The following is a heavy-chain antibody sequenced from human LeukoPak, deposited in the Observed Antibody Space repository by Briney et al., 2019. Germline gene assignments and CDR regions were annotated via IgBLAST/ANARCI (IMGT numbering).Heavy chain of an antibody. CDR2: IIPIFGTA. J-gene: IGHJ4*02. D-gene: IGHD2-2*01. V-gene: IGHV1-69*05. CDR3: APDCSSTSCYGY. Sequence: SVKVSCKASGGTFSSYTISWVRQAPGQGLEWMGGIIPIFGTANYAQKFQGRVTITTDESTSTAYMELSSLRSEDTAVYYCAPDCSSTSCYGYWGQGTLVTVSS. CDR1: GGTFSSYT.